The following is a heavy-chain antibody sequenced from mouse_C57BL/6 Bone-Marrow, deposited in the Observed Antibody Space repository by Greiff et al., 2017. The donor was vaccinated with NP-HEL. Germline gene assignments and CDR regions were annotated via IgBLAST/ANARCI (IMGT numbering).Heavy chain of an antibody. D-gene: IGHD1-1*01. CDR1: GYSFTSYY. CDR3: ARRPITTVVAPYRDAMDY. V-gene: IGHV1-66*01. Sequence: QVQLKQSGPELVKPGASVKISCKASGYSFTSYYIHWVKQRPGQGLEWIGWIYPGSGNTKYNEKFKGKATLTADTSSSTAYMQLSSLTSEDSAVYYCARRPITTVVAPYRDAMDYWGQGTSVTVSS. J-gene: IGHJ4*01. CDR2: IYPGSGNT.